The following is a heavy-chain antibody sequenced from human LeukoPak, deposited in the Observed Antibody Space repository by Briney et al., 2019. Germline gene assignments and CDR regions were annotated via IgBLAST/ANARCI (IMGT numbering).Heavy chain of an antibody. CDR3: ARHDPAATSAPLN. CDR2: IYYSGST. V-gene: IGHV4-59*08. J-gene: IGHJ4*02. D-gene: IGHD2-15*01. Sequence: SETLSLTCTVSGGSISSYYWSWIRQPPGKGLDWIGYIYYSGSTNYNPSLKSRVTISVDTSKNQFSLKLSSVTAADTAVYYCARHDPAATSAPLNWGQGTLVTVSS. CDR1: GGSISSYY.